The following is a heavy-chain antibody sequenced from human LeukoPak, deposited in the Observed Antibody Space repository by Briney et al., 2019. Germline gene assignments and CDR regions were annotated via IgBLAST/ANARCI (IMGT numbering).Heavy chain of an antibody. CDR1: GFTFSSYA. V-gene: IGHV3-30-3*01. Sequence: PGGSLRLSCAASGFTFSSYAMHWVRQAPGKGLEWVAVISYDGSNKYYADSVKGRFTISRDNSKNTLYLQMNSLRAEDTAVYYCAKDTYPQVDSINYYGMDVWGQGTTVTVSS. CDR3: AKDTYPQVDSINYYGMDV. D-gene: IGHD2-15*01. CDR2: ISYDGSNK. J-gene: IGHJ6*02.